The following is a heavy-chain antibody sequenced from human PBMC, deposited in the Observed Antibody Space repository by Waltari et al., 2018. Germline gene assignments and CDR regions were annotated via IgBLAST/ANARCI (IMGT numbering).Heavy chain of an antibody. CDR3: ARDYYGSGSYYNGGVYYGMDV. CDR2: ISYDGSNK. J-gene: IGHJ6*02. CDR1: GFAFSSYA. V-gene: IGHV3-30*01. D-gene: IGHD3-10*01. Sequence: QVQLVESGGGLVQPGRSLRLSCAASGFAFSSYAMHWVLQAPGQGLEWVAVISYDGSNKYYADAVKGRFTISRDNSKNTLYLQMNSLRAEDTAVYYCARDYYGSGSYYNGGVYYGMDVWGQGTTVTVPS.